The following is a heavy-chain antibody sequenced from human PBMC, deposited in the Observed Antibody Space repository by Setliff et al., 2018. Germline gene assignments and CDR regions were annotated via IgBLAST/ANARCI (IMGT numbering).Heavy chain of an antibody. D-gene: IGHD5-12*01. CDR3: ARQVEMATIAFDV. J-gene: IGHJ3*01. CDR1: GGSISTYY. Sequence: SETLSLTCTVSGGSISTYYWNWIRQSPGKGLEWIAYIYYSGSTNYKSSLKSRAAISVDTSKNQFSLRLTSMTAADTAVYYCARQVEMATIAFDVWGQGTMVTVSS. V-gene: IGHV4-59*08. CDR2: IYYSGST.